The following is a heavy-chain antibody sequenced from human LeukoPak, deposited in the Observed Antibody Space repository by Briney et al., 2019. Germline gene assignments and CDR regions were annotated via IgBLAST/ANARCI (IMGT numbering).Heavy chain of an antibody. V-gene: IGHV4-39*07. Sequence: SETLSLTCTVSGGSISSSSYYWGWLRQPPGKGLEWIGSIYYSGSTYYNPSLKSRVTISVDTSKNQFSLKLSSATAADTAVYYCARKGGSYYYYYMDVWGKGTTVTVSS. CDR2: IYYSGST. J-gene: IGHJ6*03. CDR3: ARKGGSYYYYYMDV. D-gene: IGHD1-26*01. CDR1: GGSISSSSYY.